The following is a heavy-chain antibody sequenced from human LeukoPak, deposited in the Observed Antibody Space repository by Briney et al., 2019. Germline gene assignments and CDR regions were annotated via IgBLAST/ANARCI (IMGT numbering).Heavy chain of an antibody. D-gene: IGHD3-3*01. J-gene: IGHJ6*03. Sequence: SETLSLTCTVSGGSIGSYYWSWIRQPPGKGLEWIGYIYYSGSTNYNPSLKSRVTISVDTSKNQFSLKLSSVTAADTAVYYCARDKDFGVAYYMDVWGKGTTVTVSS. CDR3: ARDKDFGVAYYMDV. CDR2: IYYSGST. CDR1: GGSIGSYY. V-gene: IGHV4-59*01.